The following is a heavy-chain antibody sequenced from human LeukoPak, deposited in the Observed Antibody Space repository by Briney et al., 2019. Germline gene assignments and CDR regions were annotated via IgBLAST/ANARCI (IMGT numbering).Heavy chain of an antibody. CDR3: ARDRSDFDY. D-gene: IGHD2-15*01. J-gene: IGHJ4*02. Sequence: GRSLRLSCAASGFTFSSYGMHWVRQAPGKGLEWVAVISYDGSNKYYADSVKGRFTISRDNSKNTLYLQMNSLRAEDTAVYYCARDRSDFDYWGQGTLVTVSS. CDR2: ISYDGSNK. CDR1: GFTFSSYG. V-gene: IGHV3-30*03.